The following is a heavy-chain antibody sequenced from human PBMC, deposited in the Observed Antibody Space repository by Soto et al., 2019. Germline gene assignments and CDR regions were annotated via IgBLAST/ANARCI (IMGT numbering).Heavy chain of an antibody. Sequence: SETLSFTGRVIGSSINHSYWSWVRQSAGKGLEWIGRVFTTGTTDYTPSLKGRVTISVDTSKNQFSLRLRSVTAADTAIYYCARDFNSIFDDFADMRWNFDPWGQGTLVTVSS. J-gene: IGHJ5*02. CDR3: ARDFNSIFDDFADMRWNFDP. CDR1: GSSINHSY. V-gene: IGHV4-4*07. CDR2: VFTTGTT. D-gene: IGHD3-3*02.